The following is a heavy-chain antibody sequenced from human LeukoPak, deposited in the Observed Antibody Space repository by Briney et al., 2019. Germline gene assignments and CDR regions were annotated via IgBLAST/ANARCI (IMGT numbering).Heavy chain of an antibody. CDR2: INWNGGST. CDR3: ARDGGTMVRGVIYFDY. V-gene: IGHV3-20*04. Sequence: GGSLRLSCAASGFTFSDYYMSWIRQAPGKGLEWVSGINWNGGSTGYADSVKGRFTISRDNAKNSLYLQMNSLRAEDTALYYCARDGGTMVRGVIYFDYWGQGTLVTVSS. CDR1: GFTFSDYY. J-gene: IGHJ4*02. D-gene: IGHD3-10*01.